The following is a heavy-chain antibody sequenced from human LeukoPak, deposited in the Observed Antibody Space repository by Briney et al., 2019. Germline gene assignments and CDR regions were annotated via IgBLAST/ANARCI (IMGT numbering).Heavy chain of an antibody. J-gene: IGHJ4*02. V-gene: IGHV3-7*01. D-gene: IGHD3-16*01. Sequence: GGSLRLSCAVSGLTFSSYWMSWVRQVPGKGLEWVANINQDGSEKYYVDSMKGRFTISRDNAKNSLYLQMNSLRAEDTAVYYCARDLRDRLDYWGQGTLVTVSS. CDR2: INQDGSEK. CDR3: ARDLRDRLDY. CDR1: GLTFSSYW.